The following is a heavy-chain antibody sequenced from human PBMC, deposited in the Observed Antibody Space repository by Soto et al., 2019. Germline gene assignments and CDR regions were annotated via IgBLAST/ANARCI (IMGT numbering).Heavy chain of an antibody. CDR1: GFTFRTHS. Sequence: GGSLRLSCAGSGFTFRTHSMNSVRQAAGKGLEWIAYISYDSDTIQYADSVKGRFTISRDNAKHSLYLQMNSLRDEDTAVYYCARLYYDYVWGQGTTVTVSS. V-gene: IGHV3-48*02. J-gene: IGHJ6*02. CDR2: ISYDSDTI. D-gene: IGHD3-3*01. CDR3: ARLYYDYV.